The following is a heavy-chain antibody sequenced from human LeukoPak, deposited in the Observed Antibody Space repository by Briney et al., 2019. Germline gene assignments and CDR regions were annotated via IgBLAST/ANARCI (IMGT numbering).Heavy chain of an antibody. CDR2: ISSSSSYI. V-gene: IGHV3-21*01. Sequence: GGSLRLSCAASGFTFSSYSMNWVRQAPGKGLEWVSSISSSSSYIYYADSVKGRFTISRDNAKNSLYLQMNSLRAEDTAVYYCARADSSGWSNDYWGQGTLVTVSS. CDR3: ARADSSGWSNDY. CDR1: GFTFSSYS. J-gene: IGHJ4*02. D-gene: IGHD6-19*01.